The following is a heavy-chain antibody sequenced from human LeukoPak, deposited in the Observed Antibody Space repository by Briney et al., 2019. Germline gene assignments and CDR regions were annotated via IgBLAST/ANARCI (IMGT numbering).Heavy chain of an antibody. CDR1: GFTLNRYY. Sequence: GGTLRLSCAASGFTLNRYYMHWVRHAPGKGLVWVSRINSDGSSTTYADSVKGRFTISRHNSKNTLHLQRNSLRVEDTAVYFCAADSGYDRGVFDYWGQGALVTVSS. V-gene: IGHV3-74*01. J-gene: IGHJ4*02. CDR2: INSDGSST. CDR3: AADSGYDRGVFDY. D-gene: IGHD5-12*01.